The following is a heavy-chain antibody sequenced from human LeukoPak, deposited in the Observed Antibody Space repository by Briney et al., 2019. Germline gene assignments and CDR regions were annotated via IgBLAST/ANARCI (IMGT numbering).Heavy chain of an antibody. D-gene: IGHD6-19*01. CDR2: INTSGGST. V-gene: IGHV1-46*01. J-gene: IGHJ4*02. Sequence: ASLKVSCKASVYTFTSYYMHSVRHAPGQGLEWRGIINTSGGSTSYAQKFQGRVTMTRDTSTSTVYMELSSLRSEDTAVYYCARGISSGWRTDYWGQGTLVTVSS. CDR1: VYTFTSYY. CDR3: ARGISSGWRTDY.